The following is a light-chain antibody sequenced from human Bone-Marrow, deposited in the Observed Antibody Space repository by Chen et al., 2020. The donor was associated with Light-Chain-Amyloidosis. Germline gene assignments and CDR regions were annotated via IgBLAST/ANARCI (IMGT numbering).Light chain of an antibody. CDR3: QSADSSGTYEVI. V-gene: IGLV3-25*03. Sequence: SYELTQPPSVSVSPGQTARITCSGDDLPTKYAYWYQQKPGQAPVLVIHGDTEGPSGISEGFSGSSSGSTATLTISGVQAEDEADYHCQSADSSGTYEVIFGGGTKLTVL. CDR2: GDT. CDR1: DLPTKY. J-gene: IGLJ2*01.